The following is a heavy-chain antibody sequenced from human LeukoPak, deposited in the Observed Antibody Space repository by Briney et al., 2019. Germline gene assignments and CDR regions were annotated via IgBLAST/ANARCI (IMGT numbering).Heavy chain of an antibody. V-gene: IGHV4-4*07. J-gene: IGHJ3*02. CDR1: GGSISSYY. Sequence: PSETLSLTCTVSGGSISSYYWSWIRQPAGKGLEWIGRIYTSGSTNYNPSLKSRVTMSVDTSKNQFSLKLSSVTAADTAVYYCARDIESYDFWSGFNAFDIWGQGTMVTVSS. CDR3: ARDIESYDFWSGFNAFDI. D-gene: IGHD3-3*01. CDR2: IYTSGST.